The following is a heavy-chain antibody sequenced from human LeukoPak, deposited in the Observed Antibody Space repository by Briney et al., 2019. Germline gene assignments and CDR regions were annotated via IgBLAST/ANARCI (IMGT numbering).Heavy chain of an antibody. D-gene: IGHD5-12*01. J-gene: IGHJ4*02. CDR3: ARGWGIVATSSPLDY. V-gene: IGHV1-18*01. Sequence: ASVKASCKASGYTFTSYGISWVRQAPGQGLEWMGWISAYNGNTNYAQKLQGRVTMTTDTSTSTAYMELRSLRSDDTAVYYCARGWGIVATSSPLDYWGQGTLVTVSS. CDR2: ISAYNGNT. CDR1: GYTFTSYG.